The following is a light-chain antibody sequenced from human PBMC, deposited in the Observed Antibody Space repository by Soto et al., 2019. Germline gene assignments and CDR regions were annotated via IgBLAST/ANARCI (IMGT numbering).Light chain of an antibody. CDR3: QQRSNWPPIFT. CDR2: DAS. CDR1: QSVSSY. J-gene: IGKJ3*01. Sequence: EIVLTQSPATLSLSTGERATLSCRASQSVSSYLAWYQQKPGQAPRLRIYDASNRASGIPSRFSGSGSGTDCTLTISSLAPENFAVYYVQQRSNWPPIFTFGPGTKVDIK. V-gene: IGKV3-11*01.